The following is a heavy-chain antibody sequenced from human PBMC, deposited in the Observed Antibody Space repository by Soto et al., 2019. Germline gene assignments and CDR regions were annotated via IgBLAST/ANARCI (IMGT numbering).Heavy chain of an antibody. CDR1: GFSISSGGYS. J-gene: IGHJ4*02. CDR2: IYHSGST. D-gene: IGHD2-8*02. V-gene: IGHV4-30-2*01. Sequence: SETLSLTCAFSGFSISSGGYSWSWIRQPPGKGLEWIGYIYHSGSTNYNPSLKSRVTISVDTSKNQFSLKLTSVTAADTAVYYCARDKITGLFDYWGQGTLVTVSS. CDR3: ARDKITGLFDY.